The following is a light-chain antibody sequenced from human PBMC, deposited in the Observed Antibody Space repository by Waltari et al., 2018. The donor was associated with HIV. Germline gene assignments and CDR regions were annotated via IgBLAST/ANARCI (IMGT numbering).Light chain of an antibody. Sequence: IQMTQSPSSVSASVGDRVTLTCRASQIITSHLNWYQQRPGKAPKLLIHSASVLESGVPSRFSGSGTGTDYTLTISSLQPEDFATYYCQQSYTLPLTFGPGTKVDIK. CDR2: SAS. CDR1: QIITSH. CDR3: QQSYTLPLT. J-gene: IGKJ3*01. V-gene: IGKV1-39*01.